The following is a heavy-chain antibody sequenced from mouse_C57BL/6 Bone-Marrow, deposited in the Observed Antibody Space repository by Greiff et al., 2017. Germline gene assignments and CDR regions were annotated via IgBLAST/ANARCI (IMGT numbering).Heavy chain of an antibody. J-gene: IGHJ3*01. CDR1: GFNIKDDY. Sequence: EVQLVESGAELVRPGASVKLSCTASGFNIKDDYMHWVKQRPEQGLEWIGWIDPENGDTEYDSKFQGEATITADTSSHTAYLQLSSRTSEVTAVYYCTVYAGSRWFSYWGQGPLGTVSA. CDR2: IDPENGDT. D-gene: IGHD1-1*01. CDR3: TVYAGSRWFSY. V-gene: IGHV14-4*01.